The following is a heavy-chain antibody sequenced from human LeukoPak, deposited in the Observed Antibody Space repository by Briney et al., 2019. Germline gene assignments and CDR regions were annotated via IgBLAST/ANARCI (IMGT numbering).Heavy chain of an antibody. V-gene: IGHV1-2*04. D-gene: IGHD6-19*01. CDR3: ASAVNSSGWYEGPYYYYYGMDV. J-gene: IGHJ6*02. CDR2: INPNSGGT. CDR1: GYIFTGYY. Sequence: ASVKVSCKASGYIFTGYYMHWVRQAPGQGLEWMGWINPNSGGTNYAQKFQGWVTMTRDTSISTAYMELSRLRSDDTAVYYCASAVNSSGWYEGPYYYYYGMDVWGQGTTVTVSS.